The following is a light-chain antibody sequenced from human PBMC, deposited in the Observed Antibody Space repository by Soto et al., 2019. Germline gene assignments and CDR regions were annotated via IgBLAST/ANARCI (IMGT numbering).Light chain of an antibody. V-gene: IGKV3-11*01. CDR2: DAS. J-gene: IGKJ1*01. CDR1: QSIGLA. CDR3: QQRTDRPPWT. Sequence: EIVLTQSPATLSLSPGERATLSCRASQSIGLAIAWYQHKPGQAPRLLIFDASQRATGIPARFRGSGSGTAFTLSIISLEPEDFAVYYCQQRTDRPPWTFGQGTKVESK.